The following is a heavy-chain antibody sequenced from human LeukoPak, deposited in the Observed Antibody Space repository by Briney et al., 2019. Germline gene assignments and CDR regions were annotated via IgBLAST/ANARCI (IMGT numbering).Heavy chain of an antibody. CDR1: GFTFSSYS. D-gene: IGHD5-24*01. V-gene: IGHV3-21*01. J-gene: IGHJ4*02. CDR3: ATEKGGDAYNFDC. CDR2: ISSSSSYI. Sequence: PGGSLKLSCAASGFTFSSYSMNWVRQAPGKGLEWVSSISSSSSYIYYADSVKGRFTISRDNAKNSLYLQMNSLRAEDTAVYYCATEKGGDAYNFDCWGQGTLVTVSS.